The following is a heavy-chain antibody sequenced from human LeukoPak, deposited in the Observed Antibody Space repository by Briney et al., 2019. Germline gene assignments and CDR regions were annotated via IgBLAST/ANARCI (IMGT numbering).Heavy chain of an antibody. CDR1: GFTVSSNY. V-gene: IGHV3-53*01. CDR3: ARGEDYGDYFDY. J-gene: IGHJ4*02. CDR2: FYSVSST. D-gene: IGHD4-17*01. Sequence: GGSLRLSCAASGFTVSSNYMSCVRQAPGKGLEWVSVFYSVSSTYYADSVKGRFTISRDNSKNTLYLQMNSLRAEDTAVYYCARGEDYGDYFDYWGQGTLVTVSS.